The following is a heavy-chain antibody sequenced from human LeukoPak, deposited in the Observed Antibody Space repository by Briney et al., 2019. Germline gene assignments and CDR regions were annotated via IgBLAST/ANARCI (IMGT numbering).Heavy chain of an antibody. Sequence: GGSLRLSCAASGFTFSSTSMSWVRQAPGKGLEWVAVTVGGGDGTYYADSVKGRFTISRDNSNNTLYLQMNSLRAEDTAVYYCAGLVGRYSSGLYYYYFDYWGQGTLVTVSS. CDR2: TVGGGDGT. D-gene: IGHD3-22*01. CDR1: GFTFSSTS. V-gene: IGHV3-23*01. J-gene: IGHJ4*02. CDR3: AGLVGRYSSGLYYYYFDY.